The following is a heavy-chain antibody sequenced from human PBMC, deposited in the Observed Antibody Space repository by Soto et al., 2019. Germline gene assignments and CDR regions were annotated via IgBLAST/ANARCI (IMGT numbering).Heavy chain of an antibody. CDR2: INPNSGDT. CDR1: GYSFSDYY. J-gene: IGHJ6*03. Sequence: QVQLVQSGAEVKKPGASVTVSCKASGYSFSDYYLHWVRQAPGQGPGWMGRINPNSGDTKFAQKFQGRVTMTRDTCVRTAFMELNWLKPDDTAVYYCARESGGATATLDYYYFYMDIWGKGTTVTVSS. CDR3: ARESGGATATLDYYYFYMDI. V-gene: IGHV1-2*06. D-gene: IGHD5-12*01.